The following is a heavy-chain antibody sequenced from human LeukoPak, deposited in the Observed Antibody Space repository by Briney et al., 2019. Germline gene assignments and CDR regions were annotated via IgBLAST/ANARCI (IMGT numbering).Heavy chain of an antibody. J-gene: IGHJ6*03. CDR3: ARTTEGGYSNGYFYYYYMDV. D-gene: IGHD4-11*01. CDR2: IYYSGST. Sequence: PSETLSLTCTVSGGSISSHYWNWIRQPPGKGLEWIGYIYYSGSTKYNPSLKSRVTISVDTSKNQFSLKLSSVTAADTAVYYCARTTEGGYSNGYFYYYYMDVWGKGTTVTISS. V-gene: IGHV4-59*11. CDR1: GGSISSHY.